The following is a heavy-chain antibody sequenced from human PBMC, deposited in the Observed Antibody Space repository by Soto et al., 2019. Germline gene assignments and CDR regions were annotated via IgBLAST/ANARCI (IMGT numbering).Heavy chain of an antibody. CDR2: IATYNSNR. J-gene: IGHJ5*02. Sequence: HLVQSGPEVKKPGASITVSCKTSGDTFTNFGLSWVRQAPGQGLEWMGWIATYNSNRNYAQKFQGRRTLTTDTSTSTAYMELKSLRYDDTAVDYCATVLRGVVNWFDPWGQGTLVTVSS. CDR1: GDTFTNFG. D-gene: IGHD3-10*01. CDR3: ATVLRGVVNWFDP. V-gene: IGHV1-18*01.